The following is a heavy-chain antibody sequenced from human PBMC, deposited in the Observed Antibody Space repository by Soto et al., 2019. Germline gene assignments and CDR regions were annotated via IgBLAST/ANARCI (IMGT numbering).Heavy chain of an antibody. D-gene: IGHD5-12*01. Sequence: EVQLVESGGGLVQPGRSLRLSCAASGFTFDDYAMHWVRQAPGKGLGGVSVIGWIRGSIGYADSVKGRFTLSRDNAKNSLYLQMNSLRAEDTALYYCAKSPGIYSGYDCFDYWGQGTLVTVSS. V-gene: IGHV3-9*01. J-gene: IGHJ4*02. CDR1: GFTFDDYA. CDR2: IGWIRGSI. CDR3: AKSPGIYSGYDCFDY.